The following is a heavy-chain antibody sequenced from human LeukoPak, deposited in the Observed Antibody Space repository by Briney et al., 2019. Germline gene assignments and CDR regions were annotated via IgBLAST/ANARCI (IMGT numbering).Heavy chain of an antibody. CDR2: ISWNSGTI. CDR1: GFTFDDYA. V-gene: IGHV3-9*01. J-gene: IGHJ4*02. CDR3: ARATGDNWNVAFVD. Sequence: PGGSMRLSCAASGFTFDDYAMHWVREAPGKGLGWVSGISWNSGTIGYADSVKGRFTISRNNAKNSLYLQMNSLRAEDKALYYCARATGDNWNVAFVDWCEGTPVTVSS. D-gene: IGHD1-20*01.